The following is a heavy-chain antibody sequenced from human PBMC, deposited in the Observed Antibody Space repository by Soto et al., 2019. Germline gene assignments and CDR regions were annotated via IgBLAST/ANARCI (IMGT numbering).Heavy chain of an antibody. V-gene: IGHV1-69*12. CDR3: ARGSSGWYYFDL. CDR1: GDTFSNYA. J-gene: IGHJ4*02. Sequence: QVQLMQSGAEVKKPGSSVKVSCKASGDTFSNYAVSWVRQAPGQGLEWMGGIIPVFGAPNYAKKFQGRVTIDADGSTGTAYMELNSLISEDTGVYYCARGSSGWYYFDLWGQGTLVTVSS. CDR2: IIPVFGAP. D-gene: IGHD6-19*01.